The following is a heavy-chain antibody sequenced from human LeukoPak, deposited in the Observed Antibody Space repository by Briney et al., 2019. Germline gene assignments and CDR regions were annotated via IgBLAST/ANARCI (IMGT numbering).Heavy chain of an antibody. J-gene: IGHJ4*02. D-gene: IGHD3-10*01. V-gene: IGHV3-11*04. CDR3: RCYHYSSGGDIIVDY. CDR2: ISSSGSTI. CDR1: GFTFSDYH. Sequence: GGPVRHSCAACGFTFSDYHVSWIRQPPGRGLVGFSYISSSGSTIYYADSVKGRFTISRDNAKNSLYLQMNSLRAEDTAVYYCRCYHYSSGGDIIVDYWGQGTLVTVSS.